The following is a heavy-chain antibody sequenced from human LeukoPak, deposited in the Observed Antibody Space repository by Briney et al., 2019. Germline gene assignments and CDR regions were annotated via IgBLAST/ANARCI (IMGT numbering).Heavy chain of an antibody. CDR2: INGDGSTT. CDR1: GFTFSGYW. V-gene: IGHV3-74*01. CDR3: ARDQYYYYMGV. Sequence: GGSLRLSCAASGFTFSGYWMHWVRQVPGKGLLWLSRINGDGSTTNYADSVKGRFTISRDNAKNTVYLQMNSLRAEDTAVYYCARDQYYYYMGVWGKGTTVTASS. J-gene: IGHJ6*03.